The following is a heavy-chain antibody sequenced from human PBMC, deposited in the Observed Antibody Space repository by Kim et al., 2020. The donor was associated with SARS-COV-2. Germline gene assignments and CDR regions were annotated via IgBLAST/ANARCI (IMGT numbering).Heavy chain of an antibody. CDR1: GYTFTNHA. V-gene: IGHV7-4-1*02. Sequence: ASVKVSCKASGYTFTNHAINWVRQAPGRGLEWMGWINTDTGSPTYAPDFTGRFVFSFATSVSTASLQIRSLEAEDTALYYCARVVWGGYRYIDSWGQGTLVAVSS. CDR3: ARVVWGGYRYIDS. CDR2: INTDTGSP. D-gene: IGHD3-16*02. J-gene: IGHJ4*02.